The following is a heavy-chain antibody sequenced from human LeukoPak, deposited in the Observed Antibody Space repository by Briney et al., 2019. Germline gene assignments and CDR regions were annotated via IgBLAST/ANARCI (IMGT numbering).Heavy chain of an antibody. D-gene: IGHD3-10*01. CDR1: SGSISSYY. Sequence: SETLSLTCTVSSGSISSYYWSWIRQPPGKGLEWIGYMFYNVSTNYNPPLRSRLTISVAASKNQFSLKLSSVTAADTALYYCAGGKSSGFFDYWGQGILVTVSS. CDR3: AGGKSSGFFDY. J-gene: IGHJ4*02. CDR2: MFYNVST. V-gene: IGHV4-59*01.